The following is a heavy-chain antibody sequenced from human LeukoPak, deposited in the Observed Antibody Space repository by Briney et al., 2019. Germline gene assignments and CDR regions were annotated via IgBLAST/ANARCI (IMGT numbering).Heavy chain of an antibody. Sequence: SQTLSLTCTVSGGSISSGGYCWSWIRQHPGKGLEWIGYIYYSGSTYYNPSLKSRVTISVDTSKNQFSLKLSSVTAADTAVYYCARGPSRSGVPDYWGQGTLVTVSS. V-gene: IGHV4-31*03. CDR1: GGSISSGGYC. D-gene: IGHD3-10*01. J-gene: IGHJ4*02. CDR2: IYYSGST. CDR3: ARGPSRSGVPDY.